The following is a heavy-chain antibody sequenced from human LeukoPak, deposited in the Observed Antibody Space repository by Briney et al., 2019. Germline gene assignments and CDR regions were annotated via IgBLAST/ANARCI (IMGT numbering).Heavy chain of an antibody. CDR3: ARHSSDLWSGYYTNYYGVDV. D-gene: IGHD3-3*01. Sequence: SETLSLTCTVSGGSISSYYWSWIRQSPGKGLEWIGYIYYSGSTNYNPSLKSRLTISVDTSKNQFSLRLSSVTAADTAVYYCARHSSDLWSGYYTNYYGVDVWGRGTTVTVSS. CDR2: IYYSGST. CDR1: GGSISSYY. J-gene: IGHJ6*02. V-gene: IGHV4-59*08.